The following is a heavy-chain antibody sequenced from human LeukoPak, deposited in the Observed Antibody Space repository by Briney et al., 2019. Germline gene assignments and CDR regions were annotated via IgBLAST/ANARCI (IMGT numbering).Heavy chain of an antibody. J-gene: IGHJ4*02. CDR2: ISSSSSYI. CDR3: ARDFGDLTFDY. Sequence: GESLRLSCAASGFTFSSYSMNWVRQAPGKGLEWVSSISSSSSYIYYADSVKGRFTISRDNAKNSLYLQMNSLRAEDTAVYYCARDFGDLTFDYWGQGTPVTVSS. V-gene: IGHV3-21*01. CDR1: GFTFSSYS. D-gene: IGHD4-17*01.